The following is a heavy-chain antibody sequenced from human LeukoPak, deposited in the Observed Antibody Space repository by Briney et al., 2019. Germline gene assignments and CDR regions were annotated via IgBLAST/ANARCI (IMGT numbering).Heavy chain of an antibody. J-gene: IGHJ4*02. V-gene: IGHV3-48*01. CDR3: AKEGAGSSSPFDY. CDR1: GFTFSSYS. CDR2: ISSSSSTI. D-gene: IGHD6-6*01. Sequence: GGSLRLSCAASGFTFSSYSMNWVRQAPGKGLEWVSYISSSSSTIYYADSVKGRFTISRDNAKNSLYLQMNSLRAEDTAVYYCAKEGAGSSSPFDYWGQGTLVTVSS.